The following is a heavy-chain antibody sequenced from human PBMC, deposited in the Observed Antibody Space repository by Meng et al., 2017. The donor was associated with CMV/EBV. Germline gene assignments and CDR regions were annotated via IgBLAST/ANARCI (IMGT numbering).Heavy chain of an antibody. CDR1: GYTFTSYG. CDR3: ARDASLTVLMPAWGSDF. V-gene: IGHV1-18*01. J-gene: IGHJ4*02. D-gene: IGHD2-8*01. Sequence: ASVNVSCKASGYTFTSYGICWVRQAPGQGLEWMGWISAYNDNTNYAQRLQDRLTMTTDTSTSTAYMELRSLRSDDAAVYYCARDASLTVLMPAWGSDFWGQGTLVTVSS. CDR2: ISAYNDNT.